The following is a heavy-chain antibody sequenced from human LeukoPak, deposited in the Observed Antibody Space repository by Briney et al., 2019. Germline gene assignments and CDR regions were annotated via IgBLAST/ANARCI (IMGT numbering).Heavy chain of an antibody. CDR3: ATDPTYDSSGHPLDY. Sequence: SETLSLTCTVPGGSISNSSYYWGWIRQPPGKGLEWIASIYYGGKTYYKPSVKSRVTISVDTSKNQFSLELNSVTAADTAVYYCATDPTYDSSGHPLDYWGQGILVTVSS. CDR1: GGSISNSSYY. J-gene: IGHJ4*02. V-gene: IGHV4-39*01. CDR2: IYYGGKT. D-gene: IGHD3-22*01.